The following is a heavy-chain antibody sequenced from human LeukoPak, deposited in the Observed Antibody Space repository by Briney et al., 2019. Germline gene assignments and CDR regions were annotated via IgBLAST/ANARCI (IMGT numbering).Heavy chain of an antibody. CDR2: INPNSGGT. J-gene: IGHJ4*02. V-gene: IGHV1-2*06. Sequence: GASVKVSCKASGYTFTGYYMHWVRQAPGQGLEWMGRINPNSGGTNYAQKFRGRVTMTRDTSISTAYMELSRLRSDDTAVYYCARSKPVEMATIDYWGQGTLVTVSS. D-gene: IGHD5-24*01. CDR1: GYTFTGYY. CDR3: ARSKPVEMATIDY.